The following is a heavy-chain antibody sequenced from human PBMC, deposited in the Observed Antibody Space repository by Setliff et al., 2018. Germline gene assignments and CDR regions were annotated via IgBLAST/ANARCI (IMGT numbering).Heavy chain of an antibody. CDR2: IIPIFGTA. J-gene: IGHJ5*02. Sequence: SVKVSCKASGGTFSSYAISWVRQAPGQGLEWMGGIIPIFGTANYAQKFQVRVTITADESTSTAYMELSSLRSEDTAVYYCAREVVIAINNWFDPWGQGTLVTVSS. D-gene: IGHD2-21*01. CDR3: AREVVIAINNWFDP. CDR1: GGTFSSYA. V-gene: IGHV1-69*13.